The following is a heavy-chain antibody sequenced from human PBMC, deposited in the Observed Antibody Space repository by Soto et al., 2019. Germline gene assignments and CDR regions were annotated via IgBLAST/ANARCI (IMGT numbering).Heavy chain of an antibody. Sequence: PGESLKISCKGSGYSFTSYWIGWVRQMPGKGLEWMGIIYPGDSDTRYSPSFQGQVTISADKSISTAYLQWSSLKASDTAMYYCARRLLGYCSGGSCYGWNWFDPWGQGTLVTVSS. CDR3: ARRLLGYCSGGSCYGWNWFDP. D-gene: IGHD2-15*01. CDR2: IYPGDSDT. J-gene: IGHJ5*02. CDR1: GYSFTSYW. V-gene: IGHV5-51*01.